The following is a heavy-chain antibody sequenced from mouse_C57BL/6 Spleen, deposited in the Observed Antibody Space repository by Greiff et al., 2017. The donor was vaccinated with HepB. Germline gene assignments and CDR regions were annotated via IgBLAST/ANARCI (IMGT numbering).Heavy chain of an antibody. D-gene: IGHD2-2*01. Sequence: QVQLKQPGAELVKPGASVKLSCKASGYTFTSYWMHWVKQRPGRGLEWIGRIDPNSGGTKYNEKFKSKATLTVDKPSSTAYMQLSSLTSEDSAVYYSARSYYGYGGYAMDYWGQGTSVTVSS. V-gene: IGHV1-72*01. J-gene: IGHJ4*01. CDR1: GYTFTSYW. CDR2: IDPNSGGT. CDR3: ARSYYGYGGYAMDY.